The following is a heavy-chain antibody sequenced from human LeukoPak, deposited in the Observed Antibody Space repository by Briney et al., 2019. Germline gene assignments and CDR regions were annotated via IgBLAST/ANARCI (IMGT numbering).Heavy chain of an antibody. J-gene: IGHJ4*02. D-gene: IGHD7-27*01. Sequence: GGSLRLSCAASGFTFSNFAIRWVRQVPGKGLEWVSSIDGSGDKTHYPDSVRGRFTVSRDNSKNTLYLEMNSLRVEDTATYFCAKVQFNWGPIDYWGQGTPVIVSS. V-gene: IGHV3-23*01. CDR3: AKVQFNWGPIDY. CDR1: GFTFSNFA. CDR2: IDGSGDKT.